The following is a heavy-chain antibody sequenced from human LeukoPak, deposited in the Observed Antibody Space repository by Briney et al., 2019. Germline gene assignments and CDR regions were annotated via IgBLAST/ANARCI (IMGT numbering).Heavy chain of an antibody. CDR2: MNPNSGNT. V-gene: IGHV1-8*01. CDR3: ARAMVHRNWFDP. D-gene: IGHD2-8*01. J-gene: IGHJ5*02. CDR1: GYTFTSHD. Sequence: ASVKVSCKASGYTFTSHDIDWVRQAAGQGVEWMGWMNPNSGNTAYAQKFQGRVTMTRDTSINTAYMELNSLTSEDTAVYYCARAMVHRNWFDPWGQGTLVTVSS.